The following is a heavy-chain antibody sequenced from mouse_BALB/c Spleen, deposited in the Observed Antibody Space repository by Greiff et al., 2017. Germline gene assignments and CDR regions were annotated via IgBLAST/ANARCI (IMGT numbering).Heavy chain of an antibody. V-gene: IGHV5-9-3*01. CDR3: ARPAPFDY. D-gene: IGHD1-2*01. CDR1: GFPFSSYA. CDR2: ISSGGSYT. Sequence: EVNVVESGGGLVKPGGSLKLSCAASGFPFSSYAMSWVRQTPEKRLEWVETISSGGSYTYYPDSVKGRCTFSRDNAKNTLYLQMSSLRSEDTAMYYCARPAPFDYWGQGTTLTVSS. J-gene: IGHJ2*01.